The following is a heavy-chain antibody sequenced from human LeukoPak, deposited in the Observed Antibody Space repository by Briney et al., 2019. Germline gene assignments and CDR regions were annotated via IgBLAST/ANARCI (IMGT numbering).Heavy chain of an antibody. CDR3: ARHSAIAAGFYYGMDV. D-gene: IGHD6-13*01. J-gene: IGHJ6*02. CDR1: GFTVSSNY. Sequence: GGSLRLSCAASGFTVSSNYMSWVRQAPGKGLEWVSVIYSGGSTYYADSVKGRFTISRDNSKNTLYLQMNSLRAEDTAVYYCARHSAIAAGFYYGMDVWGQGTTVTVSS. CDR2: IYSGGST. V-gene: IGHV3-53*01.